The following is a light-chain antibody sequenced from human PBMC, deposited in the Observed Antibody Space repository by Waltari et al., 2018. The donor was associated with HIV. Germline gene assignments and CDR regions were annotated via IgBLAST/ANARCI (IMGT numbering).Light chain of an antibody. CDR2: DDT. J-gene: IGLJ2*01. CDR3: QVWDSTSDHAT. Sequence: SYVLTQPPSVSVAPGKTARISCGGKNIESSSVHWYQQKPGQAPVLVLYDDTDRPSGIPERFSACNIGNTATLTISRGEAGDEADYYCQVWDSTSDHATFGGGTKLTV. CDR1: NIESSS. V-gene: IGLV3-21*03.